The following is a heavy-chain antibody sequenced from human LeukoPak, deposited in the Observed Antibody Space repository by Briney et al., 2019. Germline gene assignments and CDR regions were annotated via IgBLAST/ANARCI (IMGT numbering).Heavy chain of an antibody. V-gene: IGHV3-7*01. CDR3: SQSLNY. CDR2: IKKDGTEN. CDR1: GFTFSNYW. J-gene: IGHJ4*02. Sequence: GGSLRLSCAASGFTFSNYWMDWVRQAPGKGREWGTNIKKDGTENHYVDSVKGRFTIARDNAKNSLYLQMNSLRAEDTALYYCSQSLNYWGQGTLVTVSS.